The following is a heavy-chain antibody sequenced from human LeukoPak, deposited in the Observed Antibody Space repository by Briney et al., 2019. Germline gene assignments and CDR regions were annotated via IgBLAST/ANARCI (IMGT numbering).Heavy chain of an antibody. CDR2: IYYSGST. CDR1: GGSINSYY. CDR3: ARDSLGYYDSSGYYPSNYYYYMDV. J-gene: IGHJ6*03. V-gene: IGHV4-59*01. Sequence: PSETLSLTCTVSGGSINSYYWSWIRQPPGKGLEWIGYIYYSGSTNYNPSLKSRVTISVDTSKNQFSLKLSSVTAADTAVYYCARDSLGYYDSSGYYPSNYYYYMDVWGKGTTVTVSS. D-gene: IGHD3-22*01.